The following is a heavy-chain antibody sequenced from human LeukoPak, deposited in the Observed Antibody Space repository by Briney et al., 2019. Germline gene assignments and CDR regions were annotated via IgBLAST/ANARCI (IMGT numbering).Heavy chain of an antibody. J-gene: IGHJ5*02. CDR1: GGSISSYY. V-gene: IGHV4-4*07. CDR2: IYTSGST. Sequence: PSETLSLTCTVSGGSISSYYWSWIRHPAGKGLEWIGRIYTSGSTNYNPSPKSRVTMSVDTSKNQFSLKLSSVTAADTAVYYCARDPDYYYGTNWFDPWGQGTLVTVSS. CDR3: ARDPDYYYGTNWFDP. D-gene: IGHD3-10*01.